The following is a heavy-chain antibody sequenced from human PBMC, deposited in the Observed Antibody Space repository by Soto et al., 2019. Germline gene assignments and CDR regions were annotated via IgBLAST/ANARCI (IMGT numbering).Heavy chain of an antibody. V-gene: IGHV4-34*01. D-gene: IGHD5-12*01. CDR2: INHSGST. CDR3: ARDEYGYGDYYEA. Sequence: SETLSLTCAVYGGSFSGYYWSWIRQPPGKGLEWIGEINHSGSTNYNPSLKSRVTISVDTSKNQFSLKLSSVTAADTAVYYCARDEYGYGDYYEAWGQGTLVMVSS. CDR1: GGSFSGYY. J-gene: IGHJ4*02.